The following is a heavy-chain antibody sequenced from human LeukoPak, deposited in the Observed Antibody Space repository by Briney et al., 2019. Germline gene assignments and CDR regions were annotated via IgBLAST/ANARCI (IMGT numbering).Heavy chain of an antibody. J-gene: IGHJ3*02. CDR3: AKDRHTYYYDSSAFDAFDI. D-gene: IGHD3-22*01. Sequence: QAGGSLRLSCAASGFTFSSYAMSWVRQAPGKGLEWVSAISGSGGSTYYADSVKDRFTISRDNSKNTLYLQMNSLRAEDTAVYYCAKDRHTYYYDSSAFDAFDIWGQGTMVTVSS. CDR2: ISGSGGST. V-gene: IGHV3-23*01. CDR1: GFTFSSYA.